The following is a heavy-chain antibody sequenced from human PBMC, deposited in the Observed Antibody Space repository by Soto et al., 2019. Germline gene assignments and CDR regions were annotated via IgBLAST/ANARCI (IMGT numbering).Heavy chain of an antibody. V-gene: IGHV5-51*01. D-gene: IGHD2-2*01. CDR3: ARHMVPAASRYYYGMDV. Sequence: GESLKISCKGSGYSFTSYWIGWVRQMPGKGLEWMGIIYPGDSDTRYSPSFQGQVTISADKSISTAYLQWSSLKASDTAMYYCARHMVPAASRYYYGMDVWGQGTTVTVSS. CDR1: GYSFTSYW. CDR2: IYPGDSDT. J-gene: IGHJ6*02.